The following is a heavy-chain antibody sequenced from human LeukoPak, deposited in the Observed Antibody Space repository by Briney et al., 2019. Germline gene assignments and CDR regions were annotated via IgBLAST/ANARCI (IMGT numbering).Heavy chain of an antibody. CDR2: INHSGST. CDR1: GGSFSGYY. V-gene: IGHV4-34*01. CDR3: ARGVSIRITIFGVVRTGYYYMDV. D-gene: IGHD3-3*01. J-gene: IGHJ6*03. Sequence: PSETLSLTCAVYGGSFSGYYWSWIRQPPGKGLEWIGEINHSGSTNYNPSLKSRVTISVDTSKNQFSLKLSSVTAADTAVYYCARGVSIRITIFGVVRTGYYYMDVWGKGTTVTVSS.